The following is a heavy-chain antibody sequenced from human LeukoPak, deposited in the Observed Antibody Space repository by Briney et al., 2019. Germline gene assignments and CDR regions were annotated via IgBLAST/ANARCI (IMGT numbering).Heavy chain of an antibody. V-gene: IGHV4-59*08. J-gene: IGHJ6*02. CDR3: ARHRFSMGPYGMDV. CDR2: IYYSGST. Sequence: SETLSLTCTVSGGSISGYYWSWIRQPPGKGLEWIGYIYYSGSTNYNPSLKSRVTISVDTSKNQFSLKLSSVTAADTAVYYCARHRFSMGPYGMDVWGQGTTVTVSS. CDR1: GGSISGYY. D-gene: IGHD2/OR15-2a*01.